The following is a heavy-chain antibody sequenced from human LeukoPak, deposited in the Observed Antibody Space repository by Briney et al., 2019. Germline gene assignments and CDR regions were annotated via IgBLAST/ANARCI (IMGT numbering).Heavy chain of an antibody. V-gene: IGHV6-1*01. CDR2: TYYRSKWYN. J-gene: IGHJ4*02. CDR3: ARGNYFDY. Sequence: SQTLSLTCAISGDSISSNSVTWNWIRQSPSRGLEWLGRTYYRSKWYNDYAVSVKSRITINPDTSKNEFSLQLNSVTPEDTAVYYCARGNYFDYWGQGTLVTVSS. CDR1: GDSISSNSVT.